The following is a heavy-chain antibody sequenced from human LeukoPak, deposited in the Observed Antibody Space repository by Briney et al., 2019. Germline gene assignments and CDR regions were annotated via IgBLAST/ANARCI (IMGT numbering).Heavy chain of an antibody. CDR3: AHNDYYGSGSYLDFDY. CDR1: GFSLSTSGVG. D-gene: IGHD3-10*01. J-gene: IGHJ4*02. Sequence: SGPTLLKPTQTLTLTCTFSGFSLSTSGVGVGWIRQPPGKALEWLALIYWDDDKRYSPSLKSRLTITKDTSKNQVVLTMTNMDPVDTATYYCAHNDYYGSGSYLDFDYWGQGTLVTVSS. CDR2: IYWDDDK. V-gene: IGHV2-5*02.